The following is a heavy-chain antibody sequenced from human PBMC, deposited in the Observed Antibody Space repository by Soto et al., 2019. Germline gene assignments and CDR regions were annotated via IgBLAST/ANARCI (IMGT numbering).Heavy chain of an antibody. CDR3: AKDTHQPRTTVKGLQGAFDI. CDR2: ISWNSGSI. V-gene: IGHV3-9*01. Sequence: GGSLRLSCAASGFTFDDYAMHWVRQAPGKGLEWVSGISWNSGSIGYADSVKGRFTISRDNAKNSLYLQMNSLRAEDTALYYCAKDTHQPRTTVKGLQGAFDIWGQGTMVTVSS. D-gene: IGHD4-17*01. J-gene: IGHJ3*02. CDR1: GFTFDDYA.